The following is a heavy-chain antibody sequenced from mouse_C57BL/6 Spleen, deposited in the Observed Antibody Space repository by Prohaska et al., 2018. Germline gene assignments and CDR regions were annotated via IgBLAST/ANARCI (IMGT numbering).Heavy chain of an antibody. CDR2: IYTGGGYT. J-gene: IGHJ2*01. CDR1: GYTFTNYW. D-gene: IGHD1-1*01. Sequence: QVQLQQSGAELVRPGTSVKMSCKASGYTFTNYWIGWAKQRPGYGLEWFGDIYTGGGYTNYNEKFKGKATLTADKSSSTAYMQCSSLTSEDSAIYYCARSGDGSSFDYWGQGTTLTVSS. CDR3: ARSGDGSSFDY. V-gene: IGHV1-63*01.